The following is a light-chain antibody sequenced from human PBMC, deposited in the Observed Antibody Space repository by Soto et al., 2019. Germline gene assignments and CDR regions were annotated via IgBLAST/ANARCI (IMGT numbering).Light chain of an antibody. CDR3: QQEGRSPRT. V-gene: IGKV3-20*01. CDR1: QSVSSSY. Sequence: EIVLTQSPGTLSLSPGERATLSCRASQSVSSSYVAWYQQKPGQAPRLLIYGASSRATGIPDRFSGSGSGTAFNLTIRRLEPEDFAVYYCQQEGRSPRTFGQGTKVEIK. CDR2: GAS. J-gene: IGKJ1*01.